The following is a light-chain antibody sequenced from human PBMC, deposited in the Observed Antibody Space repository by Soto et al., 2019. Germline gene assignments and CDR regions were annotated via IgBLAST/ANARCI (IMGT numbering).Light chain of an antibody. CDR3: QQLNSYPRT. J-gene: IGKJ2*01. CDR2: AAS. Sequence: IQLTQSPSNLSASLGDIVTITCRASKGISSYLAWYQQKPGKAPKLLIYAASTLQSGVPSRYSCSGSGTDFTLTISSLQPEDFATYYCQQLNSYPRTFGQGTKLEIK. V-gene: IGKV1-9*01. CDR1: KGISSY.